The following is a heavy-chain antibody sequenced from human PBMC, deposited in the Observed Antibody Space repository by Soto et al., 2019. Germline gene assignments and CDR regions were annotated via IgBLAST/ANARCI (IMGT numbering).Heavy chain of an antibody. CDR1: GFTFSDYY. J-gene: IGHJ6*02. CDR3: ARDTNPQSSGYSYGRRYYYYGMDV. V-gene: IGHV3-11*01. Sequence: SGGSLRLSCAASGFTFSDYYMSWIRQAPGKGLEWVSYISSSGSTIYYADSVKGRFTISRDNAKNSLYLQMNSLRAADTAVYYCARDTNPQSSGYSYGRRYYYYGMDVWGQGTTVTVSS. D-gene: IGHD5-18*01. CDR2: ISSSGSTI.